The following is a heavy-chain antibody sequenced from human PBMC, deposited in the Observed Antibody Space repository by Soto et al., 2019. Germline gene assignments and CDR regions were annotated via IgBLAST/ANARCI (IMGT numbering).Heavy chain of an antibody. D-gene: IGHD2-2*01. CDR1: GGSFSGYY. CDR2: VNHSGTT. V-gene: IGHV4-34*01. J-gene: IGHJ4*02. CDR3: ARGIGYCSSINCYSSRRLRFDS. Sequence: QVQLQQWGAGLLKPSETLSLTCAVCGGSFSGYYWTWIRQYPEKGLEWIGEVNHSGTTCYNPSLKTRVTISVHTPKNQFSLKMSSVTAADTAVYYCARGIGYCSSINCYSSRRLRFDSWGQGTLVTVSS.